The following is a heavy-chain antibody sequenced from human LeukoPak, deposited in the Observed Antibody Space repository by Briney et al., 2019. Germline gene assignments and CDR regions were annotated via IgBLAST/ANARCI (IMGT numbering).Heavy chain of an antibody. CDR1: GYTFTSYG. CDR2: MNPNSGNT. V-gene: IGHV1-8*02. J-gene: IGHJ6*03. CDR3: ARTVSSSWYGYYYYMDV. D-gene: IGHD6-13*01. Sequence: ASVKVSCKASGYTFTSYGINWVRQATGQGLEWMGWMNPNSGNTGYAQKFQGRVTMTRNTSISTAYMELSSLRSEDTAVYYCARTVSSSWYGYYYYMDVWGKGTTVTISS.